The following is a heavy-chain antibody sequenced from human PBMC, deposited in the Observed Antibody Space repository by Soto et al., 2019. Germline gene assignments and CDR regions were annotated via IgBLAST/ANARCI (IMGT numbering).Heavy chain of an antibody. CDR1: GFTVSSNY. CDR2: IYSGGST. CDR3: ARADSSSWYRDNWFDP. D-gene: IGHD6-13*01. V-gene: IGHV3-66*01. J-gene: IGHJ5*02. Sequence: PGGSLRLSCAASGFTVSSNYMSWVRQAPGKGLEWVSVIYSGGSTYYADSVKGRFTISRDNSKNTLYLQMNSLRAEDTAVYYCARADSSSWYRDNWFDPWGQGTLVTVSS.